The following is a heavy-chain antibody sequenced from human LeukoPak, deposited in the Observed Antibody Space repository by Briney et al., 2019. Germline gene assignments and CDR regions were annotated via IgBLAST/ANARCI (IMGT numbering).Heavy chain of an antibody. V-gene: IGHV4-59*02. CDR3: ARAISDWPSYYFDL. CDR2: IHDSDNS. Sequence: PSETLSLTCTVSGASASLFYWTWIRQPPGKGLEWIGYIHDSDNSKYNPSLKSRVTMAVDTSKPQFSLTLTSVSTADTAVYYCARAISDWPSYYFDLWGQGIPVTVSS. CDR1: GASASLFY. J-gene: IGHJ4*02. D-gene: IGHD1-26*01.